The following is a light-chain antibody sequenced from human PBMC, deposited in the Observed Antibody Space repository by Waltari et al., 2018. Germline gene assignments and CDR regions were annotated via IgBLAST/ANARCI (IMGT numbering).Light chain of an antibody. CDR3: AAWDDSLKGVL. V-gene: IGLV1-36*01. CDR1: RSNIGNNA. Sequence: QSVLTQTPSVSEAPRQRVTIDCSGSRSNIGNNAGNWYQQVPGKAPKLLVFAADLLPSGVSDRFSGSKSGTSASLAISGLRSEDEGVYFCAAWDDSLKGVLFGGGTKLTVL. J-gene: IGLJ2*01. CDR2: AAD.